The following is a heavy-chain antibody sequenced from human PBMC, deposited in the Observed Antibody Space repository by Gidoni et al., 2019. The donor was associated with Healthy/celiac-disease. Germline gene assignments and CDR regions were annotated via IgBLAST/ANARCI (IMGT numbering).Heavy chain of an antibody. V-gene: IGHV1-58*01. CDR3: AADPYCSGGSCYSTDY. Sequence: QMQLVQSGPEVKKPGTSVKVSCKASGFTFTSSAVQWVRQARGQRLEWIGWIVVGSVNTNYAQKFQERVTITRDMSTSTAYMELSSLRSEDTAVYYCAADPYCSGGSCYSTDYWGQGTLVTVSS. CDR1: GFTFTSSA. D-gene: IGHD2-15*01. CDR2: IVVGSVNT. J-gene: IGHJ4*02.